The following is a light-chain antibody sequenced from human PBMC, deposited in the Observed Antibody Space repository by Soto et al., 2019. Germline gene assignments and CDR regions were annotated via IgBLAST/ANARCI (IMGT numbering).Light chain of an antibody. CDR3: LLYDGGAVV. Sequence: QAVVPQEHSLTVSPGGTVPLTCASSTGAVTSGYYPNWFQQKPGQAPRAMISSTSDKHSWTPARFSGSLLGGKAALTLSCVQPEDEAEYYCLLYDGGAVVLGGGTELTVL. V-gene: IGLV7-43*01. CDR1: TGAVTSGYY. J-gene: IGLJ2*01. CDR2: STS.